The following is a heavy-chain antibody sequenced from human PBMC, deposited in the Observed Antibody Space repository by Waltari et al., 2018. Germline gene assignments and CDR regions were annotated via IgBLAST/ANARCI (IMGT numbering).Heavy chain of an antibody. CDR2: IYTSGST. CDR3: AREASYYYDSSGYWGFDY. CDR1: GGSISSYY. D-gene: IGHD3-22*01. J-gene: IGHJ4*02. V-gene: IGHV4-4*07. Sequence: QVQLQESGPGLVKPSETLSLTCTVSGGSISSYYWSWIRQPAGKGLEWIGRIYTSGSTNYNPPLKSRVTMSVDTSKNQFSLKLSSVTAADTAVYYCAREASYYYDSSGYWGFDYWGQGTLVTVSS.